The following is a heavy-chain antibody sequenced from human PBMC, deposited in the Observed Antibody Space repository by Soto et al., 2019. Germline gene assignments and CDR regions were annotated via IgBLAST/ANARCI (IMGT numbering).Heavy chain of an antibody. V-gene: IGHV4-39*01. CDR1: GGSISSSSYY. Sequence: SETLSLTCTVSGGSISSSSYYWGWIRQPPGKGLEWIGSIYYSGSTYYNPSLKSRVTISVDTSKNQFSLKLSSVTAADTAVYYCAIYDFWSGLGYYYYGMYVWGQGTTVTVSS. CDR2: IYYSGST. J-gene: IGHJ6*02. CDR3: AIYDFWSGLGYYYYGMYV. D-gene: IGHD3-3*01.